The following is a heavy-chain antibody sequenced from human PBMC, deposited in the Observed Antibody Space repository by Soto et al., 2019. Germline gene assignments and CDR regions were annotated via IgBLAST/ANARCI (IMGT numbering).Heavy chain of an antibody. CDR2: IFHNGST. CDR1: GYPISSGYY. J-gene: IGHJ5*02. Sequence: KPAETLSLTCAVSGYPISSGYYWGWIRQPPGKGLEWVATIFHNGSTYYNPSLKSRVTVSLDTSQNQLSLKLSSVTAADTAVYYCARESRYCNSTSCRFRNDWFDPWRQGTLVTV. D-gene: IGHD2-2*01. CDR3: ARESRYCNSTSCRFRNDWFDP. V-gene: IGHV4-38-2*02.